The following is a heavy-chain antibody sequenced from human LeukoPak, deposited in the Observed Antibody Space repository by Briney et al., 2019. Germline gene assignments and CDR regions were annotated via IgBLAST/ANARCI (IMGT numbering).Heavy chain of an antibody. J-gene: IGHJ4*02. CDR2: INPSGGST. CDR3: ARVSCTNGVCYKGDFDY. V-gene: IGHV1-46*01. D-gene: IGHD2-8*01. CDR1: GYTFTSYY. Sequence: ASVKVSCKASGYTFTSYYMHWVRQAPGQGLEWMGIINPSGGSTSYAQKFQGRVTMTRDMSTSTVYMELSSLRSEDTAVYYCARVSCTNGVCYKGDFDYWGQGTLVTVSS.